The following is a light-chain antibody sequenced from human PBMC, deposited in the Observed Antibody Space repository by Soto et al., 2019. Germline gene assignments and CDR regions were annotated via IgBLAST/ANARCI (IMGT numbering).Light chain of an antibody. Sequence: EILLMHSPRTLCLSPGEIDTLYCSASQTITSSYLAWYHQKPGQAPRLLIYGASSRATGIPDRFSGSGSGPDFTLTISRLEPEDFAVYYCQHYGSSPGTFGQGTRLEI. CDR1: QTITSSY. V-gene: IGKV3-20*01. J-gene: IGKJ5*01. CDR2: GAS. CDR3: QHYGSSPGT.